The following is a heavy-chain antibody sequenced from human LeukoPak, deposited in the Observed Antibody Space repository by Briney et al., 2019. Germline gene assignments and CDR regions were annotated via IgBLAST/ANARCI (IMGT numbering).Heavy chain of an antibody. CDR1: VFTFSSYW. V-gene: IGHV3-74*01. D-gene: IGHD3-3*01. J-gene: IGHJ4*02. CDR3: ARDEDYDFWSGYYGY. CDR2: INSDGSST. Sequence: PGRSLRLSCAASVFTFSSYWMHWVPQAPGKGLVWVSRINSDGSSTSYADSVKGRFTNSRDNAKNTLYLQMNSLRAEDTAVYYCARDEDYDFWSGYYGYWGQGTLVTVSS.